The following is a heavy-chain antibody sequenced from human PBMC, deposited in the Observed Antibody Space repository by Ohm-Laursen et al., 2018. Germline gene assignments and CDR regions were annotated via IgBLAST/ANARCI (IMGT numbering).Heavy chain of an antibody. CDR3: VTMIVVVKTYYGMDV. D-gene: IGHD3-22*01. CDR2: IYSGGST. J-gene: IGHJ6*02. V-gene: IGHV3-66*01. Sequence: SLRLSCAASGFTVSSNYMSWVRQAPGKGLEWVSVIYSGGSTYYADPVKGRFTISRDNSKNTLYLQMNSLRAEDTAVYYCVTMIVVVKTYYGMDVWGQGTTVTVSS. CDR1: GFTVSSNY.